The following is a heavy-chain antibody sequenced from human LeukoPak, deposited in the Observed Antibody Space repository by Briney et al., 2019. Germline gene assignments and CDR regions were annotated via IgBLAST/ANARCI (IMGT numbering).Heavy chain of an antibody. J-gene: IGHJ4*02. CDR2: ISYDGSNK. Sequence: WGGVTLTCAASGFTYLSYGMHGVRPAPGKGVAGVAVISYDGSNKYYADSVKGRFTISRDNSKNTLYLQMNSLKTEDTAVYYCTTDFVEWLRLYDYWGQGTLVTVS. V-gene: IGHV3-30*03. D-gene: IGHD5-12*01. CDR1: GFTYLSYG. CDR3: TTDFVEWLRLYDY.